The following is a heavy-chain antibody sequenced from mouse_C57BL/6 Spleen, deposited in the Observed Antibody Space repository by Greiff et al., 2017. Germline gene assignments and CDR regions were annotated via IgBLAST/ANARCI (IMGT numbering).Heavy chain of an antibody. J-gene: IGHJ3*01. CDR1: GFSLTSYG. CDR2: IWRGGST. V-gene: IGHV2-5*01. CDR3: AKRDDYDGGWFAY. Sequence: VKLMESGPGLVQPSQSLSITCTVSGFSLTSYGVHWVRQSPGKGLEWLGVIWRGGSTDYNAAFMSRLSITKDNSKSQVFFKMNSLQADDTAIYYCAKRDDYDGGWFAYWGQGTLVTVSA. D-gene: IGHD2-4*01.